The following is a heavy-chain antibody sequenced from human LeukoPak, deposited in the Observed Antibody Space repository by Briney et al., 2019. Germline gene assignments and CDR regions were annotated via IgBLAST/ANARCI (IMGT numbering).Heavy chain of an antibody. CDR3: ARSIVVIPGAIFFDY. CDR2: INHSGST. D-gene: IGHD2-2*01. J-gene: IGHJ4*02. Sequence: SETLSLTCAVYGGSFSGYYWSWIRQPPGKGLEWIGEINHSGSTNYNPSLKSRVTISVDTSKNQFSLKLSSVTAADTAVYYCARSIVVIPGAIFFDYWGQGTLVTVSS. CDR1: GGSFSGYY. V-gene: IGHV4-34*01.